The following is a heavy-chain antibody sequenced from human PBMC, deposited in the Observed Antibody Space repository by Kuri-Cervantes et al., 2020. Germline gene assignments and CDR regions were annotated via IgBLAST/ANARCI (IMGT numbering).Heavy chain of an antibody. J-gene: IGHJ6*02. D-gene: IGHD4-23*01. V-gene: IGHV3-33*01. CDR3: ARGYGGWWYYYYGMDV. CDR2: IWYDGSNK. CDR1: GFTFSSYG. Sequence: GESLKISCAASGFTFSSYGMHWVRQAPGKGLEWVAVIWYDGSNKYYADSVKGRFTISRDNSKNTLYLQMNSLRAEDTAVYYCARGYGGWWYYYYGMDVWGQGTTVTVSS.